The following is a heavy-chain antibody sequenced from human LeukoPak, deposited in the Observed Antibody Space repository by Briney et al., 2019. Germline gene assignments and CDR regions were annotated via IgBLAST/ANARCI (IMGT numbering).Heavy chain of an antibody. J-gene: IGHJ6*02. CDR1: GFTFSSYW. CDR2: ISSSSSTI. CDR3: AKGRWSRSYGMDV. D-gene: IGHD4-23*01. Sequence: GGSLRLSCAASGFTFSSYWMSWVRQAPGKGLEWVSYISSSSSTIYYADSVKGRFTISRDNSKNTLYLQMNSLRAEDTAVYYCAKGRWSRSYGMDVWGQGTTVTVSS. V-gene: IGHV3-48*01.